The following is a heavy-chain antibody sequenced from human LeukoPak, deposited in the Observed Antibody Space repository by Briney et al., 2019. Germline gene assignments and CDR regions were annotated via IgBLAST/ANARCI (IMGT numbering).Heavy chain of an antibody. Sequence: SETLSLTCTVSGGSISSYYWSWIRQPAGKGLEWIGRIYTSGSTNYNPSLKSRVTMSVDMSKNQFSLKLSSVTAADTAVYYCARDYYGSGSYYNNWFDPWGQGTLVTVSS. CDR1: GGSISSYY. D-gene: IGHD3-10*01. V-gene: IGHV4-4*07. CDR2: IYTSGST. J-gene: IGHJ5*02. CDR3: ARDYYGSGSYYNNWFDP.